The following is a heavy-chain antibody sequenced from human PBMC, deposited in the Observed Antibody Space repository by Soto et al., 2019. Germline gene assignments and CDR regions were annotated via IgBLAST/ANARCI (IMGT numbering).Heavy chain of an antibody. V-gene: IGHV3-21*06. Sequence: LRLSCAASGFTFTRYSMNWDRQAPGKGLEWVSSISSTTNYIYYGDSMKGRFTISRDNAKNSLYLEMNSLRAEDTAVYYCARESEDLTSNFDYWGQGTLVTVSS. CDR3: ARESEDLTSNFDY. CDR2: ISSTTNYI. CDR1: GFTFTRYS. J-gene: IGHJ4*02.